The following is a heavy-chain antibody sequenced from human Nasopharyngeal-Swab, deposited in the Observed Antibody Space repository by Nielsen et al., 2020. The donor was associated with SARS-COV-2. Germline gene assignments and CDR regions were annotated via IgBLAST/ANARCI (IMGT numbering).Heavy chain of an antibody. D-gene: IGHD3-3*01. CDR3: ARGDKAEITIFGVVIISAAFDV. Sequence: WIRQPPGKGLERIGYIYYSGSTYYNPSLKSRVTISVDTSKNQFSLKLSSVTAADTAVYYCARGDKAEITIFGVVIISAAFDVWGQGTMVTVSS. CDR2: IYYSGST. V-gene: IGHV4-31*02. J-gene: IGHJ3*01.